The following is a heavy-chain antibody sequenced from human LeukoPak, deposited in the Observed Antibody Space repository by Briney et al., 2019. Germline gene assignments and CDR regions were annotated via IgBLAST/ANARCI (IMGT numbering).Heavy chain of an antibody. CDR2: IYTSGST. V-gene: IGHV4-4*07. J-gene: IGHJ4*02. CDR3: ARDLRYCYDSSGYYLDY. CDR1: GGSISSYY. Sequence: PSETLSLTCTVSGGSISSYYWSWIRQPAGKGLDWIGRIYTSGSTNYNPSLKSRVTMSVDTSKNQFSLKLSSVTAADTAVYYCARDLRYCYDSSGYYLDYWGQGTLVTVSS. D-gene: IGHD3-22*01.